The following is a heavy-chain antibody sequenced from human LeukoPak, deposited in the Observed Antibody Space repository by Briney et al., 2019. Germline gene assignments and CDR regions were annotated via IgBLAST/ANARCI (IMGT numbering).Heavy chain of an antibody. CDR1: GFTFGDHA. CDR2: IKQDGSEK. J-gene: IGHJ3*02. CDR3: AKGKWTFDI. D-gene: IGHD2-8*01. Sequence: GGSLRLSCTTSGFTFGDHAMCWVRQAPGKGLEWVANIKQDGSEKYYVDSVKGRFTISRDNAKNSLYLQMNSLRAEDTAVYYCAKGKWTFDIWGQATMVTVSS. V-gene: IGHV3-7*01.